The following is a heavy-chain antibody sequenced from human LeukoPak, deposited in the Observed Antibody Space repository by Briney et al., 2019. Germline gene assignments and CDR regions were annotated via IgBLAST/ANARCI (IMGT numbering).Heavy chain of an antibody. CDR1: GYTFTSYG. CDR3: ARAPSYSYGQWWERGHYYYYMDV. J-gene: IGHJ6*03. Sequence: GASVKVSCKASGYTFTSYGINWVRQATGQGLEWMGWMNPNSGNTGYAQKFQGRVTMTRNTSISTAYMELSSLRSEDTAVYYCARAPSYSYGQWWERGHYYYYMDVWGKGTTVTISS. CDR2: MNPNSGNT. D-gene: IGHD5-18*01. V-gene: IGHV1-8*02.